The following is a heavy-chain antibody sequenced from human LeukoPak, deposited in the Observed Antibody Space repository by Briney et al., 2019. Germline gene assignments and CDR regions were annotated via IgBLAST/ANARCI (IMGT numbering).Heavy chain of an antibody. J-gene: IGHJ4*02. V-gene: IGHV4-34*01. Sequence: PSETLSLTCAVYGGSFSGYYWSWIRQPPGKGLEWIGEINHSGSTNYNPSLKSRVTISVDTSKNQSSLKLNSVTAADTAVYYCARAEHIVVVPRGLYLDSWGQGTLVTVSS. D-gene: IGHD2-21*01. CDR3: ARAEHIVVVPRGLYLDS. CDR1: GGSFSGYY. CDR2: INHSGST.